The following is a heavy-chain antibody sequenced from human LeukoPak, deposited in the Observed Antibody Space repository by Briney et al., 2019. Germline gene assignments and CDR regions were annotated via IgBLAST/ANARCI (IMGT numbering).Heavy chain of an antibody. CDR2: ISGSGGST. CDR1: GFTFSSYA. CDR3: AKHLYYYDSSGYYDY. V-gene: IGHV3-23*01. Sequence: GGSLRLSCAASGFTFSSYAMSWVRQAPGKGLEWVSAISGSGGSTYYADSVKGRFTISRDNSKNTLYLQMNSLRAEDTAVHYCAKHLYYYDSSGYYDYWGQGTLVTVSS. D-gene: IGHD3-22*01. J-gene: IGHJ4*02.